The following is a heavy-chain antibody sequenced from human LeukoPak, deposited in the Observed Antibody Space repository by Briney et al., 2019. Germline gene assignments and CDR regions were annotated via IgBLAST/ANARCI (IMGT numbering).Heavy chain of an antibody. CDR3: ARASPYGGSDY. V-gene: IGHV1-2*02. Sequence: ASVKVSCKTSGYTFTGHHMHSVRQAPGQGLEWMGWVNPNSGDTNYAQKFQGRVTMTRDTSITTAYMDLSSLKSDDTAVYYCARASPYGGSDYWGQGTQVTVSS. CDR1: GYTFTGHH. CDR2: VNPNSGDT. D-gene: IGHD2-21*01. J-gene: IGHJ4*02.